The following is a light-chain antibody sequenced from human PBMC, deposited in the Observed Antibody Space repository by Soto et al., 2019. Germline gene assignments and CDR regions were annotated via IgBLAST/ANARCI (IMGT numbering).Light chain of an antibody. V-gene: IGLV2-14*01. CDR2: DVS. J-gene: IGLJ1*01. Sequence: QSVLTQRASVSGSPGQSITISCTGTSSDVGGYNYVSWYQQHPGIAPKLMIYDVSNRPSGVSNRFSGSKSGNTASLTISGLQAEDEADYYCSSYTSSSTLLYVFGPGTSSPS. CDR3: SSYTSSSTLLYV. CDR1: SSDVGGYNY.